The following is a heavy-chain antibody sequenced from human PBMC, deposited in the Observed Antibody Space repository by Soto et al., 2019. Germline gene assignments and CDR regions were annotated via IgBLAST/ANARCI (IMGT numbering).Heavy chain of an antibody. CDR1: GFTFSSYG. CDR2: IWYDGSNK. Sequence: QVQLVESGGGVVQPGRSLRLSCAASGFTFSSYGMHWVRQAPGKGLEWVAVIWYDGSNKYYADSVKGRFTISRDNSKNPLYLQMNSLRAEDTAVYYCARDPESYYFDSWGQGTLVTGSS. V-gene: IGHV3-33*01. CDR3: ARDPESYYFDS. J-gene: IGHJ4*02.